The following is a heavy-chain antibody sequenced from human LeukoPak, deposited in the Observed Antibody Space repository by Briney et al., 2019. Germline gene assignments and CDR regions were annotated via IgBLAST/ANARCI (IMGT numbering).Heavy chain of an antibody. CDR3: ARESTRGVNWFDP. V-gene: IGHV4-30-2*01. D-gene: IGHD3-16*01. Sequence: SETLSLTCTVSGGSISSGGYYWSWIRQPPEKGLEWIGYIYHSGSTYYNPSLKSRVTISVDRSKNQFSLKLSSVTAADTAVYYCARESTRGVNWFDPWGQGTLVTVSS. CDR2: IYHSGST. CDR1: GGSISSGGYY. J-gene: IGHJ5*02.